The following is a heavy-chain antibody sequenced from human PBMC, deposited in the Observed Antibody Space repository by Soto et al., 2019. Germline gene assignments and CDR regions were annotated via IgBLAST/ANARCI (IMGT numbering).Heavy chain of an antibody. J-gene: IGHJ6*03. V-gene: IGHV4-59*08. CDR1: GGSISSYY. CDR2: IYYSGST. CDR3: ARHGYHFGGNNYYYYYMDV. Sequence: SETLSLTCTVSGGSISSYYWSWIRQPPGKGLEWIGYIYYSGSTNYNPSLKSRVTISVDTSKNQFSLKLSSVTAADTAVYYCARHGYHFGGNNYYYYYMDVWGKGTTVTVSS. D-gene: IGHD3-10*01.